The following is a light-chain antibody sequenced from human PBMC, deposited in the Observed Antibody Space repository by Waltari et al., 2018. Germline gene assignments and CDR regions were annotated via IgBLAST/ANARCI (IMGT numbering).Light chain of an antibody. Sequence: IVLTQSPATLSLSPGERATLSCRASQRVSSYLAWYQQKPGQAPRLLIYDASNTATGIPARFSGSGSGTDFTLTISSLEPEDFAVYYCQQRSNWPPALTFGGGTKVEIK. CDR1: QRVSSY. CDR3: QQRSNWPPALT. J-gene: IGKJ4*01. CDR2: DAS. V-gene: IGKV3-11*01.